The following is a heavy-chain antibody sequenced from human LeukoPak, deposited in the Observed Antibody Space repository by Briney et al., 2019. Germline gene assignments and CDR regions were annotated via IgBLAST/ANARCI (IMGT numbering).Heavy chain of an antibody. CDR1: GFTFGDYA. D-gene: IGHD1-26*01. CDR2: IRSKDHGGTT. Sequence: GGSLRLSCTASGFTFGDYALSWFRQAPGKGLEWLSFIRSKDHGGTTEYAASVKGRFTISRDDSNSIAYLQMNSLRAEDTAVYYCAKDPTPYVGASADWGQGTLVTVSS. CDR3: AKDPTPYVGASAD. V-gene: IGHV3-49*03. J-gene: IGHJ4*02.